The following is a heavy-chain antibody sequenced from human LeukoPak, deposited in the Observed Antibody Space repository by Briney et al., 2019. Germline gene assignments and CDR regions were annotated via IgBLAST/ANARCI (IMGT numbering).Heavy chain of an antibody. D-gene: IGHD1-1*01. CDR3: AKGVRDPFDY. V-gene: IGHV3-23*01. J-gene: IGHJ4*02. CDR2: IRGSGGST. CDR1: GLTFSSYA. Sequence: GGSLRLSCAASGLTFSSYAMSWVRQAPGKGLEWVSGIRGSGGSTYYADSVKGRFTISRDNSKNTLYLQMNSLRAEDTAVYYCAKGVRDPFDYWGQGALVTVSS.